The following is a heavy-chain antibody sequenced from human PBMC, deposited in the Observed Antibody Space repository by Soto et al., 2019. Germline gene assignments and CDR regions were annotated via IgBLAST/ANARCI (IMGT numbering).Heavy chain of an antibody. CDR3: ARLVYGDYNGGMDV. J-gene: IGHJ6*02. CDR1: GGTFSNSA. Sequence: QVQLVQSGAEVKKPGSSVKVSCRGSGGTFSNSAVSWVRQAPGHGLEWLGTIIPIFGTGNFAQKFQGRVTITADESTSTAYMEMRTLTSEDTAVYYCARLVYGDYNGGMDVWGQGTTVTVSS. V-gene: IGHV1-69*18. D-gene: IGHD4-17*01. CDR2: IIPIFGTG.